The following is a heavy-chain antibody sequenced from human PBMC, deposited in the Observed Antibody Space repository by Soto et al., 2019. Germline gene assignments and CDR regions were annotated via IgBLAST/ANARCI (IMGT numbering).Heavy chain of an antibody. CDR2: IYYSGST. D-gene: IGHD3-10*01. J-gene: IGHJ4*02. CDR1: GGSISSYY. CDR3: ARHWAGGDTMVRGVKYYFDY. V-gene: IGHV4-59*08. Sequence: SETLSLTCTVSGGSISSYYWSWIRQPPGKGLEWIGYIYYSGSTNYNPSPKSRVTISVNTSKNQFSLKLSSVTAADTAVYYCARHWAGGDTMVRGVKYYFDYWGQGTLVTVSS.